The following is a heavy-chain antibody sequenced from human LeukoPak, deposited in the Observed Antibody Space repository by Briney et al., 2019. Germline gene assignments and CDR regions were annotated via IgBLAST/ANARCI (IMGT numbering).Heavy chain of an antibody. CDR2: ISGSGGST. CDR3: AKGRGSYPYYFDY. Sequence: GGSLRLSCAASGFTFSSYAMSWVRQAPGKGLEWVSAISGSGGSTYYADSVKGRFTISRDNSKNTLYVQMNSLRAEDTAVYYCAKGRGSYPYYFDYWGQRTPVTVSS. J-gene: IGHJ4*02. D-gene: IGHD1-26*01. CDR1: GFTFSSYA. V-gene: IGHV3-23*01.